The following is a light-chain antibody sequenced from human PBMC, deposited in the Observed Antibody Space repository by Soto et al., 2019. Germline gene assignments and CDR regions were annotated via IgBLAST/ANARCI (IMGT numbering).Light chain of an antibody. CDR3: GSYTSSSPWV. CDR2: VVT. J-gene: IGLJ3*02. CDR1: SRDVGGYNY. V-gene: IGLV2-14*03. Sequence: QSVLTQPASVSGSPGQSITISCTGTSRDVGGYNYVSWYQQHPDKAPKLMIYVVTNRPSGVSNRFSASKSGNTASLTISGLQAEYEADYYCGSYTSSSPWVFGGGTKLTVL.